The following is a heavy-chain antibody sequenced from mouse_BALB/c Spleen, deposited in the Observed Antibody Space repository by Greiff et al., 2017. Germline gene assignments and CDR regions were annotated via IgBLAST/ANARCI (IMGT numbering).Heavy chain of an antibody. V-gene: IGHV3-6*02. CDR3: ARGRGLRPPFAY. Sequence: DVKLQESGPGLVKPSQSLSLTCSVTGYSITSGYYWNWIRQFPGNKLEWMGYISYDGSNNYNPSLKNRISITRDTSKNQFFLKLNSVTTEDTATYYCARGRGLRPPFAYWGQGTLVTVSA. CDR2: ISYDGSN. D-gene: IGHD2-4*01. J-gene: IGHJ3*01. CDR1: GYSITSGYY.